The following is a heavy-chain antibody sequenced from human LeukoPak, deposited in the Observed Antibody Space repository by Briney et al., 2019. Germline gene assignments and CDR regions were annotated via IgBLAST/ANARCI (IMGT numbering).Heavy chain of an antibody. CDR3: ARDSSEFRSLLFH. CDR2: IIPIFGTA. D-gene: IGHD1-14*01. J-gene: IGHJ1*01. CDR1: GGTFSSYA. V-gene: IGHV1-69*13. Sequence: ASVKVSCKASGGTFSSYAISWVRQAPGQGLEWMGGIIPIFGTANYAQKFQGRVTITADESTSTAYMELSSLRSEDTAVYYCARDSSEFRSLLFHWGQGTLVTVSS.